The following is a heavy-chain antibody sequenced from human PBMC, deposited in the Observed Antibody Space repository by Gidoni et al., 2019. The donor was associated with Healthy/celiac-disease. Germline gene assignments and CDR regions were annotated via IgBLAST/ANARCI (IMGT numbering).Heavy chain of an antibody. CDR3: AKDMRPGGNFALDY. D-gene: IGHD2-21*02. V-gene: IGHV3-43*01. CDR1: GFTFDDYT. J-gene: IGHJ4*02. Sequence: EVQLVESGGVVVQPGGSLRLSCAASGFTFDDYTMHWVRQAPGKGLEWVSLISWDGGSTYYADSVKGRFTISRDNSKNSLYLQMNSLRTEDTALYYCAKDMRPGGNFALDYWGQGTLVTVSS. CDR2: ISWDGGST.